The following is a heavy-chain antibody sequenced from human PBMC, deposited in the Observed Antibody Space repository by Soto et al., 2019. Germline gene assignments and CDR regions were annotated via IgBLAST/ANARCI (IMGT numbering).Heavy chain of an antibody. D-gene: IGHD6-19*01. J-gene: IGHJ4*02. CDR1: GFTFSSYW. V-gene: IGHV3-7*01. CDR3: AREDGAVAPFNY. Sequence: VGSLRLSCTATGFTFSSYWMSWVRQAPGKGLEWVANIKQDGSEKYYVDSVKGRFTISRDNAKNSLYLQMNSLRAEDTAVYYCAREDGAVAPFNYWGQGTLVTVSS. CDR2: IKQDGSEK.